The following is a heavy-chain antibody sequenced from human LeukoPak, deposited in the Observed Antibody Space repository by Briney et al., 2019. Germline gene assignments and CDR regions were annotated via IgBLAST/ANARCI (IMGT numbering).Heavy chain of an antibody. CDR1: GFTFRNYF. V-gene: IGHV3-64D*06. CDR3: VKDLYSSNLGFFGY. CDR2: ISSTGGST. J-gene: IGHJ4*02. Sequence: GGSLRLSCSASGFTFRNYFMLGVRDSPGKAREDGSSISSTGGSTDYAESVKGRIDISRDNSKHMLYLQMSSLRTEDTAVYYCVKDLYSSNLGFFGYWGQGILVTVSS. D-gene: IGHD6-13*01.